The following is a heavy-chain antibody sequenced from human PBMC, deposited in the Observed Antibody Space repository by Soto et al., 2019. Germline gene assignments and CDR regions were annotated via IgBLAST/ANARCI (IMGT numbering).Heavy chain of an antibody. V-gene: IGHV4-34*01. CDR1: GGSFSGYY. CDR3: ATRFEDYYDSSGYYYVLDY. J-gene: IGHJ4*02. CDR2: INHSGST. Sequence: KPSETLSLTCAVYGGSFSGYYWSWIRQPPGKGLEWIGEINHSGSTNYNPSLKSRVTISVDTSKNQFSLKLSSVTAADTAVYYCATRFEDYYDSSGYYYVLDYWGQGTLVTVSS. D-gene: IGHD3-22*01.